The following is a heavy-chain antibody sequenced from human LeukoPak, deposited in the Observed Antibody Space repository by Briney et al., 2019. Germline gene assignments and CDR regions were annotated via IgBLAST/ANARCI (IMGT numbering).Heavy chain of an antibody. CDR1: GYTFTSYG. V-gene: IGHV1-18*01. J-gene: IGHJ6*02. CDR2: ISAYNGNT. D-gene: IGHD6-13*01. CDR3: AGQQLKYYYYGMDV. Sequence: ASVKVSCKASGYTFTSYGISWVRQAPGQGLEWMGWISAYNGNTNYAQKLQGRVTMTTDTSTSTAYMELRSLRSDDTAVYYCAGQQLKYYYYGMDVWGQGTTVTVSS.